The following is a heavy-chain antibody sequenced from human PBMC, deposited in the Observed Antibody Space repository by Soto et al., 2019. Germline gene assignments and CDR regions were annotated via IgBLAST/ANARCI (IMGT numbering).Heavy chain of an antibody. CDR3: AREGGMGRYSSSWYYYYYYGMDV. V-gene: IGHV1-2*04. J-gene: IGHJ6*02. CDR1: GYTFTGYY. CDR2: INPNSGGT. Sequence: ASVKVSCKASGYTFTGYYMHWVRQAPGQGLEWMGWINPNSGGTNYAQKFQGWVTMTRDTSISTAYMELSRLRSDDTAVYYCAREGGMGRYSSSWYYYYYYGMDVWGQGTTVTVSS. D-gene: IGHD6-13*01.